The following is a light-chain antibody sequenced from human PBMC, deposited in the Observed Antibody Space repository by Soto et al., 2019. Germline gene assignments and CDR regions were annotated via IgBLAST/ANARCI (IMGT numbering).Light chain of an antibody. Sequence: IVLTQSPGTLSLSPGERATLSCRAGQSVSSNYLAWYQQIPGQAPRLLIYGASSRATGIPDRFRGSGSGTDFTLTISRLEPEDFAVYYCQQYDTYLTFGPGTKVDIK. CDR2: GAS. CDR1: QSVSSNY. J-gene: IGKJ3*01. CDR3: QQYDTYLT. V-gene: IGKV3-20*01.